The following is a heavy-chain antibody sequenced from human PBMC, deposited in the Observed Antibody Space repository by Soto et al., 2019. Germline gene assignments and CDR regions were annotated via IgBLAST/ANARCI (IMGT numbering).Heavy chain of an antibody. CDR3: AKDRVTSLGNCSGGSCYAAFDI. CDR1: GFTFSSYA. V-gene: IGHV3-23*01. D-gene: IGHD2-15*01. CDR2: ISGSGGST. Sequence: GSLRLSCAASGFTFSSYAMSWVRQAPGKGLEWVSAISGSGGSTYYADSVKGRFTISRDNSKNTLYLQMNSLRAEDTAVYYCAKDRVTSLGNCSGGSCYAAFDIWAQGPMVTV. J-gene: IGHJ3*02.